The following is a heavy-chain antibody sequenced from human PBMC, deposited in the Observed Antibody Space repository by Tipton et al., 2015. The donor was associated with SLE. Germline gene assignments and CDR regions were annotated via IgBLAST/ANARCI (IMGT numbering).Heavy chain of an antibody. V-gene: IGHV4-34*01. J-gene: IGHJ4*02. Sequence: TLSLTCTVSGGSISSYYWSWIRQPPGKGLEWIGEINHSGSTNYNPSLKSRVTISVDTSKNQFSLKLGSVTAADTAVYYCARGPAAGLYWGQGTLVTVSS. CDR3: ARGPAAGLY. CDR2: INHSGST. CDR1: GGSISSYY.